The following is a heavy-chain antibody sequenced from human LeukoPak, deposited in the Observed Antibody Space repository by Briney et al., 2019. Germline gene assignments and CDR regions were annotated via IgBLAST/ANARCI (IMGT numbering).Heavy chain of an antibody. D-gene: IGHD3-10*01. Sequence: ASVEVSCKASGGTFSSYAISWVRQAPGQGLEWMGGIIPIFGTANYAQKFQGRVTITADESTSTAYMELSSLRSEDTAVYYCARDLGFGESLIWGQGTMVTVSS. CDR3: ARDLGFGESLI. V-gene: IGHV1-69*13. CDR1: GGTFSSYA. J-gene: IGHJ3*02. CDR2: IIPIFGTA.